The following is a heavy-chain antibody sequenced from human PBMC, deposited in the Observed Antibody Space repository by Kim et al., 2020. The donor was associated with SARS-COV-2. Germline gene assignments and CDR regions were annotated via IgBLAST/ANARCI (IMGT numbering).Heavy chain of an antibody. J-gene: IGHJ4*02. CDR3: AKVRGVVVAATRASREKGSLDY. V-gene: IGHV3-30*18. CDR2: ISYDGSNK. CDR1: GFTFSSYG. Sequence: GGSLRLSCAASGFTFSSYGMHWVRQAPGKGLEWVAVISYDGSNKYYADSVKGRFTISRDNSKNTLYLQMNSLRAEDTAVYYCAKVRGVVVAATRASREKGSLDYWGQGTLVTVSS. D-gene: IGHD2-15*01.